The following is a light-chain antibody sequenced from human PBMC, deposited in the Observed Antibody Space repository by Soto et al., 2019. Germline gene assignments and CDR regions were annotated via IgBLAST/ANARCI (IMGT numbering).Light chain of an antibody. V-gene: IGLV2-14*01. Sequence: QSVLTQPASVSGSPGQSITVSCTGTSSDIGSYNHVSWFQQHPGKAPKLIIYEVSNRPSGVPDRFSGSKSGNTASLTVSGLQAEDEADYYCSSYTKPNTLWVFGGGTKLTVL. CDR3: SSYTKPNTLWV. CDR2: EVS. J-gene: IGLJ3*02. CDR1: SSDIGSYNH.